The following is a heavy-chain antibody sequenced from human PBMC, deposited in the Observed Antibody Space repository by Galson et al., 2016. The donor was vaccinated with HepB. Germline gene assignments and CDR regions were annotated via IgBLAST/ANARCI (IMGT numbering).Heavy chain of an antibody. J-gene: IGHJ4*02. CDR1: EFTFSGYG. V-gene: IGHV3-30*18. D-gene: IGHD6-19*01. CDR2: ISYDGKNK. CDR3: VKERQNSGWYYFDD. Sequence: SLRLSCAASEFTFSGYGMHWVRQAPGKGLEWVSVISYDGKNKYNADSVKGRFTISRDNSKNTLFLEMNSLRAEDTAAYYCVKERQNSGWYYFDDWGQGTLVTVSS.